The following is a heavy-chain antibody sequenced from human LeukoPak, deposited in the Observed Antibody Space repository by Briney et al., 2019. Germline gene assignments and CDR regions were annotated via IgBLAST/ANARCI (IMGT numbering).Heavy chain of an antibody. Sequence: SQTLSLTCAISGDSVSSNSAAWNWFRQSPSRGLEWLGRTYYRSKWYNDYAESVKSRITINPETSKNQFSLQLNSVTPEDTAVYYCARVKGIAAAGTGGKKLNWFDPWGQGTLVTVSS. V-gene: IGHV6-1*01. D-gene: IGHD6-13*01. CDR2: TYYRSKWYN. CDR1: GDSVSSNSAA. CDR3: ARVKGIAAAGTGGKKLNWFDP. J-gene: IGHJ5*02.